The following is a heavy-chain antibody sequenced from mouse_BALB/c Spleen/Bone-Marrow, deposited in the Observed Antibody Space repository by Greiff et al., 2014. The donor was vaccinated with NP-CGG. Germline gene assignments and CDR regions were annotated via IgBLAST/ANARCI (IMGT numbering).Heavy chain of an antibody. CDR1: GFTFSSFG. J-gene: IGHJ2*01. D-gene: IGHD1-1*01. CDR3: ARSGSSSGYFDY. CDR2: ISSGSSTI. Sequence: VPLKESGGGLVQPGGSRKLSCAASGFTFSSFGMHWVRQAPEKGLEWVAYISSGSSTIYYADTVMGRFTISRDNPKNTLFLQMTSLRSEDTAMYYCARSGSSSGYFDYWGQGTTLTVSS. V-gene: IGHV5-17*02.